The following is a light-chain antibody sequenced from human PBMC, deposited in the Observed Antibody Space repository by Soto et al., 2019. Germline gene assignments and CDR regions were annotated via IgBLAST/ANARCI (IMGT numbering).Light chain of an antibody. J-gene: IGKJ2*01. CDR3: QQYDNLPPFT. V-gene: IGKV1-33*01. CDR1: QDISNY. Sequence: DIQMTQSPSSLSASVGDRVTITCQASQDISNYLNWYQQKPGKAPKLLIYDASTLETGVPSRFSGSGSATEFTFTTSSLLPEDIATDYCQQYDNLPPFTFGQGTKVEIK. CDR2: DAS.